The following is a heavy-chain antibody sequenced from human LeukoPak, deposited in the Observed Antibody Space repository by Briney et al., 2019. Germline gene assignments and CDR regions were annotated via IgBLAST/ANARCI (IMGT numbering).Heavy chain of an antibody. V-gene: IGHV1-18*01. CDR1: GGTFSSYA. CDR3: ARVMGRITMIVVPTIFGDYAFDI. CDR2: ISAYNGNT. Sequence: GASVKVSCKASGGTFSSYAISWVRQAPGQGLEWMGWISAYNGNTNYAQKLQGRVTMTTDTSTSTAYMELRSLRSDDTAVYYCARVMGRITMIVVPTIFGDYAFDIWGQGTMVTVSS. D-gene: IGHD3-22*01. J-gene: IGHJ3*02.